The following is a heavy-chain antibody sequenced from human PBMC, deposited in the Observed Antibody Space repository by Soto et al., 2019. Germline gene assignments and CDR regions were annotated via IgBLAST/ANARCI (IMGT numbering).Heavy chain of an antibody. CDR1: GFTFPRSA. V-gene: IGHV1-58*01. CDR3: ARPKYGETYFDS. CDR2: VVVGSGDT. Sequence: SVKVSCKAAGFTFPRSAVQWVRQARGQRLEWIGWVVVGSGDTNYAQELQGRVTITRDMSTSTAYMELSSLKSDDTAVYYCARPKYGETYFDSWGQGTVVTVSS. J-gene: IGHJ4*02. D-gene: IGHD2-21*01.